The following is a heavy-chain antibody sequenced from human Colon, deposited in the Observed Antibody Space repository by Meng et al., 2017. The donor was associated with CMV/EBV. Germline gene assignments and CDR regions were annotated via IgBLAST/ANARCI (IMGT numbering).Heavy chain of an antibody. CDR2: ISYDGSNK. D-gene: IGHD2-2*01. Sequence: GGSLRLSCAASGFTFSSYAMHWVRQAPGKGLEWVAVISYDGSNKYYADSVKGRFTISRDNSKNTLYLQMNSLRAEDTAVYYCARDIGTTRYYYYYGMDVWGQGTTVTVSS. V-gene: IGHV3-30-3*01. J-gene: IGHJ6*02. CDR1: GFTFSSYA. CDR3: ARDIGTTRYYYYYGMDV.